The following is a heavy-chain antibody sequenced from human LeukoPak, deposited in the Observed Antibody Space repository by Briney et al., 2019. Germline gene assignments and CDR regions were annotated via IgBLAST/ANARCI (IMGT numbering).Heavy chain of an antibody. J-gene: IGHJ4*02. CDR1: GGSISSYY. CDR3: ARMITFGGAPDY. D-gene: IGHD3-16*01. V-gene: IGHV4-59*08. CDR2: IYYSGST. Sequence: PSETLSLTCTVSGGSISSYYWSWIRQPPGKGLEWIGYIYYSGSTNYNPSLKSRVPISVDTSKNQFSLKLSSVTAADTAVYYCARMITFGGAPDYWGQGTLVTVSS.